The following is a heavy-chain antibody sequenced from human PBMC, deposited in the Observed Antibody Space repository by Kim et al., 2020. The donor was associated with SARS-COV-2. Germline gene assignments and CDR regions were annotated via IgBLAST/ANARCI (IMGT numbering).Heavy chain of an antibody. CDR3: ARGIQLWLRGFDY. V-gene: IGHV4-59*01. J-gene: IGHJ4*02. CDR2: IYYSGST. CDR1: GGSISSYY. Sequence: SETLSLTCTVSGGSISSYYWSWIRQPPGKGLEWIGYIYYSGSTNYNPSLKSRVTISVDTSKNQFSLKLSSVTAADTAVYYCARGIQLWLRGFDYWGQGTLVTVSS. D-gene: IGHD5-18*01.